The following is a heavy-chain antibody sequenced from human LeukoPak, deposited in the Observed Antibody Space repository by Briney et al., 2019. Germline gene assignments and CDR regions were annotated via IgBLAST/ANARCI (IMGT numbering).Heavy chain of an antibody. CDR2: IDPSDSYT. J-gene: IGHJ4*02. V-gene: IGHV5-10-1*01. Sequence: GESLNISCKGSGYSFTNYWINWVRQMPGKGLEWMGRIDPSDSYTNYSPSFQGHVTISADKSISTAYLQWSSLKASDTAMYYCARHDKGGSSWSDYWGQGTLVTVSS. D-gene: IGHD6-13*01. CDR3: ARHDKGGSSWSDY. CDR1: GYSFTNYW.